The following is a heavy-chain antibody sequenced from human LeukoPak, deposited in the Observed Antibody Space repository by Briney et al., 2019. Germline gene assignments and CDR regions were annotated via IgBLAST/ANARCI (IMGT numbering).Heavy chain of an antibody. CDR3: ATGIAMDGDRPWAFDI. V-gene: IGHV3-7*01. J-gene: IGHJ3*02. CDR2: IKQDVSER. D-gene: IGHD4-17*01. CDR1: GFTFSAYW. Sequence: PGGSLRLSCAASGFTFSAYWMTWVRQAPGKGLEWVANIKQDVSERYYVDSVKGRFTISRDNAKNSLYLQMNSLRAEDTAVYYCATGIAMDGDRPWAFDIWSQGTLVTVSS.